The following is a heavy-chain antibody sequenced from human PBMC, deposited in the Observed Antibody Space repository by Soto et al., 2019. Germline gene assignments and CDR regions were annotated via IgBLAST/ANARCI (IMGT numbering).Heavy chain of an antibody. V-gene: IGHV3-33*01. Sequence: GGSLGLSCAASGFTFSSYGMHWVRQAPGKGLEWVAVIWYDGSNKYYADSVKGRFTISRDNSKNTLYPQMNSLRAEDTAVYYCASTPIDSPYSLDYWGQGSLVIVS. CDR1: GFTFSSYG. CDR2: IWYDGSNK. J-gene: IGHJ4*02. D-gene: IGHD2-15*01. CDR3: ASTPIDSPYSLDY.